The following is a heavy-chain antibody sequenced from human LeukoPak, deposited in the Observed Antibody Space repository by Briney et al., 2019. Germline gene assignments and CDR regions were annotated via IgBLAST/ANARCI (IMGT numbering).Heavy chain of an antibody. Sequence: PGGSLRLSCAASGFTFSSYSMNWVRQAPGKGLEWVSYISSSSSTIYYADSVKGRFTISRDNAKNSLYLQMNSLRAEDTAVYYCAREGSLNYGGNDFDYWGQGTLVTVSS. CDR1: GFTFSSYS. CDR2: ISSSSSTI. D-gene: IGHD4-23*01. J-gene: IGHJ4*02. CDR3: AREGSLNYGGNDFDY. V-gene: IGHV3-48*01.